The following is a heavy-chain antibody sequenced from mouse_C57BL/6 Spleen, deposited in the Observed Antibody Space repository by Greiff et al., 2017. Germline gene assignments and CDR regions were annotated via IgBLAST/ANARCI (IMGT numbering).Heavy chain of an antibody. J-gene: IGHJ4*01. CDR1: GYAFSSSW. Sequence: QVQLQQSGPELVKPGASVQISCKASGYAFSSSWMNWVKQRPGKGLEWIGRFYPGNGDTNYNGKFKGKATLTADKSSSTAYMQLSSLTSEDSAVYICAYYSSAMDYWGQGTSVTVSS. D-gene: IGHD2-5*01. CDR2: FYPGNGDT. V-gene: IGHV1-82*01. CDR3: AYYSSAMDY.